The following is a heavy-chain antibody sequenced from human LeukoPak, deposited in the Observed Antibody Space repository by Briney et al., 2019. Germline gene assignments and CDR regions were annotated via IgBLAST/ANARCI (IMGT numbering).Heavy chain of an antibody. V-gene: IGHV3-15*01. D-gene: IGHD3-10*01. CDR3: TTLYGSGNYY. J-gene: IGHJ4*02. CDR2: IKTKTDGGTT. Sequence: GGSLRLSCAASGFTFSNALMSWVRQAPGKGLEWVGQIKTKTDGGTTDSAATVKGRFTISRDDSKNTLYLQMNSLQTEDTAMYYCTTLYGSGNYYWGQGTLVTVSS. CDR1: GFTFSNAL.